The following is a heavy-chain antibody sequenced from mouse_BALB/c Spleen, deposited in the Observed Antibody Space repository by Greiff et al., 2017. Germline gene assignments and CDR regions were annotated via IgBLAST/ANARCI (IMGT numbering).Heavy chain of an antibody. J-gene: IGHJ3*01. V-gene: IGHV5-17*02. CDR1: GFTFSSFG. CDR2: ISSGSSTI. D-gene: IGHD1-1*01. CDR3: ASGCYYAGFAY. Sequence: EVQGVESGGGLVQPGGSRKLSCAASGFTFSSFGMHWVRQAPEKGLEWVAYISSGSSTIYYADTVKGRFTISRDNPKNTLFLQMTSLRSEDTAMYYCASGCYYAGFAYWGQGTLVTVSA.